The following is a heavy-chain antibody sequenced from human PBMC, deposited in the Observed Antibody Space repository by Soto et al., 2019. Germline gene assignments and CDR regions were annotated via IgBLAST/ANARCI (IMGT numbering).Heavy chain of an antibody. Sequence: QVQLVQSGAEVKKPGASVKVSCKASGYTFASYAISWMRQAPGQGLEWMGWISAYNGNTNYAQKLQGRVTMTTDTSTRTASMELRSLRSDDTAVYSCARDPPPPDYWGQGTLVTVSS. CDR3: ARDPPPPDY. CDR2: ISAYNGNT. J-gene: IGHJ4*02. CDR1: GYTFASYA. V-gene: IGHV1-18*01.